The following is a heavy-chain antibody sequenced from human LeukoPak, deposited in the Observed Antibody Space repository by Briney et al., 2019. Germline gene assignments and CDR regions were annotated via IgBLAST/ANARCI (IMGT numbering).Heavy chain of an antibody. V-gene: IGHV1-2*02. CDR1: GYTFTGYY. D-gene: IGHD1-1*01. CDR2: INPNSGGT. Sequence: GASVKVSCKASGYTFTGYYMHWVRQAPGQGLEWMGWINPNSGGTNYAQKLQGRVTMTTDTSTSTAYMELRSLRSDDTAVYYCARHRTGTTANWFDPWGQGTLVTVSS. J-gene: IGHJ5*02. CDR3: ARHRTGTTANWFDP.